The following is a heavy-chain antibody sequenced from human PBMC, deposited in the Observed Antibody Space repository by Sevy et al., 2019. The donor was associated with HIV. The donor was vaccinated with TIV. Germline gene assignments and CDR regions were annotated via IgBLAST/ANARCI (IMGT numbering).Heavy chain of an antibody. J-gene: IGHJ6*02. CDR3: AGNGIPFGVVIDYYYGMDV. CDR1: GFTFSSYG. V-gene: IGHV3-33*01. CDR2: IWYDGSNK. Sequence: GGSLRLSCAASGFTFSSYGMHWVRQAPGKGLEWVAVIWYDGSNKYYADSVKGRFTISRDNSKNRRYLQMNSRRAEDTAVYYCAGNGIPFGVVIDYYYGMDVWGQGTTVTVSS. D-gene: IGHD3-3*01.